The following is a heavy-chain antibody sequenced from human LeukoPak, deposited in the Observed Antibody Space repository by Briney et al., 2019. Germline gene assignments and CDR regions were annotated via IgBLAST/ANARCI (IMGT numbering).Heavy chain of an antibody. J-gene: IGHJ5*02. D-gene: IGHD4-17*01. Sequence: ASVKVSCKASGYTFTGYYTHWVRQAPGQGLEWMGWINPNSGGTNYAQKFQGRVTMTRDTSISTAYMELSRLRSDDTAVYYCARGGTTVTTSFLNWFDPWGQGTLVPVSS. CDR2: INPNSGGT. V-gene: IGHV1-2*02. CDR1: GYTFTGYY. CDR3: ARGGTTVTTSFLNWFDP.